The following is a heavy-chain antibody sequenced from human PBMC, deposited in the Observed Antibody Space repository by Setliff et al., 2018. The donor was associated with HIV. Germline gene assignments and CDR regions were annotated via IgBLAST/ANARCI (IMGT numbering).Heavy chain of an antibody. CDR2: IYTSGST. Sequence: SETLSLTCTVSGGSISSYYWSWIRQPPGKGLEWIGYIYTSGSTNYNPSLKSRVTISLDTSKNQFSLKLSSLTAADTAVYYCASSSGWYGAVQFDPWGQGTRVTVSS. D-gene: IGHD6-19*01. CDR1: GGSISSYY. J-gene: IGHJ5*02. V-gene: IGHV4-4*09. CDR3: ASSSGWYGAVQFDP.